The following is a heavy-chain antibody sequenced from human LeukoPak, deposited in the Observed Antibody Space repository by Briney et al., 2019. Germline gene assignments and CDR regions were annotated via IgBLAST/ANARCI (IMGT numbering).Heavy chain of an antibody. CDR1: GGSISSSSYY. D-gene: IGHD6-19*01. J-gene: IGHJ3*02. Sequence: SETLSLTCTVSGGSISSSSYYWGWIRQPPGKGLEWIGSIYYSGSTYYNPSLKSRVTISVDTSKNQFSLKLSSVTAADTAVYYCARDPIAVAGTRAFDIWGQGTMVTVSS. CDR2: IYYSGST. V-gene: IGHV4-39*07. CDR3: ARDPIAVAGTRAFDI.